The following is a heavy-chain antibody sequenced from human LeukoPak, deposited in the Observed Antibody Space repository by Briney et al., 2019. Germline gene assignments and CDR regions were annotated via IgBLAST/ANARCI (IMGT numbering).Heavy chain of an antibody. CDR2: ISYDGSNK. CDR3: ASHGDQIDY. D-gene: IGHD7-27*01. J-gene: IGHJ4*02. Sequence: GGSLRLSCAASGLTFSSYAMHWVRQAPGKGLEWVAVISYDGSNKYYADSVKGRFTISRDNSKNTLYLQMNSLRAEDTAVYYCASHGDQIDYWGQGTLITVSS. CDR1: GLTFSSYA. V-gene: IGHV3-30-3*01.